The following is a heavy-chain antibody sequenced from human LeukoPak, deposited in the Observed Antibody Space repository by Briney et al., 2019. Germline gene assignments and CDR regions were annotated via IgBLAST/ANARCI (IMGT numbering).Heavy chain of an antibody. J-gene: IGHJ6*02. V-gene: IGHV4-34*01. Sequence: SETLSLTCAVYGGSFSGYYWSWIRQPPGKGLEWLGEINHSGSTNYNPSLKSRVTISVDTSKNQFSLKLSSVTAADTAVYYCARVFVVVPARIYYGMDVWGQGTTVTVSS. CDR3: ARVFVVVPARIYYGMDV. CDR1: GGSFSGYY. D-gene: IGHD2-2*01. CDR2: INHSGST.